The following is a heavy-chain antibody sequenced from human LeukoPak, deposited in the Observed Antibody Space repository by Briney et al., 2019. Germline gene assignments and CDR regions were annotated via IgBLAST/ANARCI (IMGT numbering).Heavy chain of an antibody. CDR2: ISYDGSNK. CDR1: GSTVSSYG. CDR3: AKDREGYFDY. Sequence: GGSLRLSCAASGSTVSSYGMHWVRQAPGKGLEWVAVISYDGSNKYYADSVKGRFTISRDNSKNTLYLQMNSLRAEDTAVYYCAKDREGYFDYWGQGTLVTVSS. V-gene: IGHV3-30*18. J-gene: IGHJ4*02.